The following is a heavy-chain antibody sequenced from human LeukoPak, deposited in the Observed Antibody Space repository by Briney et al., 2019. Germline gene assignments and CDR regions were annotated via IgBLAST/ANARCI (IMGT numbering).Heavy chain of an antibody. CDR3: ARDVGGSLDY. Sequence: PARSMTLSCAAFALTSTTYSVACDRHVQGNVLEWVANIKGDETEKHQAESVKGRFTISRDNAHNSVYLQMSSLRGDDTAVYYCARDVGGSLDYWGQGTLVTVSS. J-gene: IGHJ4*02. V-gene: IGHV3-7*01. CDR2: IKGDETEK. D-gene: IGHD1-26*01. CDR1: ALTSTTYS.